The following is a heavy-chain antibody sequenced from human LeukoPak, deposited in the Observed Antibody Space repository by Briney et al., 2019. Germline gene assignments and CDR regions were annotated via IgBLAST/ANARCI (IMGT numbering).Heavy chain of an antibody. J-gene: IGHJ6*03. Sequence: GGSLRLSCAASGFTFSDYYMSWIRQAPGKGLEWVSYISSSGSTIYYADSVKGRFTISRDNAKNSLYLQMNSLRAEDTAVYYCARDAPMTTVTYYYYMDAWGKGTTVTVSS. CDR3: ARDAPMTTVTYYYYMDA. D-gene: IGHD4-11*01. V-gene: IGHV3-11*04. CDR2: ISSSGSTI. CDR1: GFTFSDYY.